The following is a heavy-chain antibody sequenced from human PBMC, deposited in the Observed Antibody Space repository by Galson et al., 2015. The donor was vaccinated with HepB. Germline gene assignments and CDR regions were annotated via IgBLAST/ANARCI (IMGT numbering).Heavy chain of an antibody. V-gene: IGHV3-30*18. CDR1: GFTFSSYG. J-gene: IGHJ3*02. CDR2: ISYDGSNK. Sequence: SLRLSCAVSGFTFSSYGMHWVRQAPGKGLEWVAVISYDGSNKYYADSVKGRFTISRDNSKNTLYLQMNSLRAEDTAVYYCAKDPGTTGLDAFDIWGQGTMVTVSS. CDR3: AKDPGTTGLDAFDI. D-gene: IGHD4-17*01.